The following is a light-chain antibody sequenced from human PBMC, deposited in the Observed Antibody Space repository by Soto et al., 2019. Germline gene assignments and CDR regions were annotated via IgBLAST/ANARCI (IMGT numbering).Light chain of an antibody. CDR3: QPYNNWPLT. CDR2: GAS. J-gene: IGKJ4*01. V-gene: IGKV3D-15*01. CDR1: QSISRY. Sequence: EIVLTQSPGTLSLSPGERATLSCRASQSISRYLAWYQQKPGQGPRLLIYGASSRATGTPDRFSGSGSGTDFTLTINSLQPEDFAVYYCQPYNNWPLTFGGGTKVDIK.